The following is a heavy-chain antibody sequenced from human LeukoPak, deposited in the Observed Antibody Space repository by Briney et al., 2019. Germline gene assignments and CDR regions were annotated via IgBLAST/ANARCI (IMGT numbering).Heavy chain of an antibody. V-gene: IGHV4-39*07. CDR1: GGSTSSSGNY. D-gene: IGHD2-15*01. Sequence: KSSETLSLTCTVSGGSTSSSGNYWGWIRQSPGKGLEWIGSIYYSGSTYYSPSLKSRVTISVDTAKNQFSLKLSSVTAADTAVYYCARGISFFDAPHYYYYMDVWGKGTTVTVSS. J-gene: IGHJ6*03. CDR2: IYYSGST. CDR3: ARGISFFDAPHYYYYMDV.